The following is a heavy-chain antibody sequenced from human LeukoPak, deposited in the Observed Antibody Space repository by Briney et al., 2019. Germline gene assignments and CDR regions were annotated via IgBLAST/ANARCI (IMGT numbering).Heavy chain of an antibody. J-gene: IGHJ5*02. CDR1: GYTFTSYG. D-gene: IGHD3-22*01. CDR3: ARDSLYYDSSGYYYA. V-gene: IGHV1-18*01. Sequence: ASVKVSCKASGYTFTSYGISWVRQAPGQGLEWMGWISAYNGNTNYAQKLQGRVTMTTDTSTSTAYMELSRLRSDDTAVYYCARDSLYYDSSGYYYAWGQGTLVTVSS. CDR2: ISAYNGNT.